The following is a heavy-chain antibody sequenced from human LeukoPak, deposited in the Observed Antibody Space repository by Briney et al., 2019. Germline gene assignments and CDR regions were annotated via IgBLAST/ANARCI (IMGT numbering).Heavy chain of an antibody. CDR3: ARVMSASVWRSYGSYYYYYYMDI. CDR1: GFTFGSYW. J-gene: IGHJ6*03. V-gene: IGHV3-7*01. D-gene: IGHD3-16*01. Sequence: PGGSLRLSCAASGFTFGSYWMSWVRQAPGKGLEWVANIKQDGSEKYSVDSVKGRFTISRDNAKNSLYMQMNSLRAEDTAVYYCARVMSASVWRSYGSYYYYYYMDIWGKGTTVTVSS. CDR2: IKQDGSEK.